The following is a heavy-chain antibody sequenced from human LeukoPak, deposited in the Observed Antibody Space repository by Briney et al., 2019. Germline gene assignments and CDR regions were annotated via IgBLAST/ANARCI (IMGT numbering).Heavy chain of an antibody. CDR3: ARAPIITNSWDWFDH. CDR1: GGSISSDDYY. CDR2: IYNSGTT. J-gene: IGHJ5*02. D-gene: IGHD5-24*01. V-gene: IGHV4-30-4*01. Sequence: PSQTLSLTCTVSGGSISSDDYYWSWIRQPPGKGLEWIGYIYNSGTTYYNPSLKSRVTISIDTSKNQFSLKLSSVTAADTALYYCARAPIITNSWDWFDHWGQGTLVTVSS.